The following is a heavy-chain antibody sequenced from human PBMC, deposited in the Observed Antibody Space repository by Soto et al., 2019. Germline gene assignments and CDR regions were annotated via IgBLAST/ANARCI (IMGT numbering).Heavy chain of an antibody. D-gene: IGHD2-8*01. J-gene: IGHJ4*02. CDR1: GVSISSGNW. CDR3: ARLVYDTRLNYMYFDF. Sequence: SETLSLTCAVSGVSISSGNWGTWVRQTPQRGLEYIGEIFHDGTANYYPSFERRVAISVDTSKNQFSLKLTSVTAADTAIYFCARLVYDTRLNYMYFDFWGQGALVTVSS. CDR2: IFHDGTA. V-gene: IGHV4-4*02.